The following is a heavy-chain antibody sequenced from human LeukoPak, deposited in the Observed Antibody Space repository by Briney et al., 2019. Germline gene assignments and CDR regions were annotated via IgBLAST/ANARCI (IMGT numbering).Heavy chain of an antibody. CDR2: TYYGEST. D-gene: IGHD4-17*01. V-gene: IGHV4-59*01. Sequence: SETLSLTCTVSGGSISHYYWSWIRQPPEKGLEWIGYTYYGESTKFNPSLKSRVAISVDTSKKQFSLNLTSVTAADTAVYYCARGPSVTSIGGPWGQGTLVTVSA. J-gene: IGHJ5*02. CDR1: GGSISHYY. CDR3: ARGPSVTSIGGP.